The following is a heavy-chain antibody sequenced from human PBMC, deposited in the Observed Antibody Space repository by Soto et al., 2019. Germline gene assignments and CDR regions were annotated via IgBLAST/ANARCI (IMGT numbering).Heavy chain of an antibody. J-gene: IGHJ4*02. CDR3: ARGSELWSY. V-gene: IGHV4-59*01. CDR1: VGSISSYY. CDR2: VYSSGRT. D-gene: IGHD5-18*01. Sequence: SLTCTVSVGSISSYYWSWIREPPGKGLEWIGYVYSSGRTSYNPSLRSRVTISVDTSNNQFSLDLSSVTAADTAVYYCARGSELWSYWGQGTLVTVSS.